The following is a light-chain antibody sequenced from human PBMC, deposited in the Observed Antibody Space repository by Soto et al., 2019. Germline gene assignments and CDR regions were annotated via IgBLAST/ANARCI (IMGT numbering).Light chain of an antibody. CDR2: KSF. CDR1: QSIHTW. J-gene: IGKJ2*01. Sequence: DFQMTQSPSTLSASVGDSVTITCRAGQSIHTWLAWYQQKPGRTPNLLIYKSFVLDSGVPSRFSGSGSGTEFTLTISSLQPDDFATYYCQQYNSHPYTFGRGTKLQIK. V-gene: IGKV1-5*03. CDR3: QQYNSHPYT.